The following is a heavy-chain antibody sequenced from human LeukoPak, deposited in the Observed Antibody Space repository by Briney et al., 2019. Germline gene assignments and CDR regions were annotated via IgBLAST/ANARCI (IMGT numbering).Heavy chain of an antibody. J-gene: IGHJ3*02. V-gene: IGHV4-30-4*08. CDR2: IYYSGNT. D-gene: IGHD6-13*01. CDR1: GGSVSSGDYY. Sequence: SETLSLTCTVSGGSVSSGDYYWSWIRQPPGKGLEWIGYIYYSGNTYYNPSLKSRLTISVDTSKNQFSLKLTSVTAADTAVYCCARARRFAAAGTTAFDIWGQGTMVTVSS. CDR3: ARARRFAAAGTTAFDI.